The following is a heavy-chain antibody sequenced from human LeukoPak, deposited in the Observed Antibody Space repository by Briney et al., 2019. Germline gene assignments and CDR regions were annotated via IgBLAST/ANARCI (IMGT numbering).Heavy chain of an antibody. CDR3: ARAIGGYNVMDV. V-gene: IGHV3-7*04. Sequence: GGSLRLSCAASGFTFSSYSMNWVRQVSGKGLEWVANIKEDGSKKQYVESLKGRFPIARDNAKNSLYLQMNSLRVEDTGVYYCARAIGGYNVMDVWGQGTTVTVSS. J-gene: IGHJ6*02. CDR1: GFTFSSYS. CDR2: IKEDGSKK. D-gene: IGHD2-15*01.